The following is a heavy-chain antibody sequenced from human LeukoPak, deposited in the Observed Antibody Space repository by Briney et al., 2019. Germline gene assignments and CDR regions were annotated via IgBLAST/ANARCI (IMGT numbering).Heavy chain of an antibody. D-gene: IGHD1-1*01. Sequence: GGSLRLSCAASGFTFSSYAMHWVRQAPGKGLEWVAVISYDGSNKYYADSVKGRFTISRDNSKNTLYLQMNSLRAEDTGVYYCAGPAGWLERIFDYWGQGTLVTVSS. V-gene: IGHV3-30*04. CDR1: GFTFSSYA. CDR2: ISYDGSNK. CDR3: AGPAGWLERIFDY. J-gene: IGHJ4*02.